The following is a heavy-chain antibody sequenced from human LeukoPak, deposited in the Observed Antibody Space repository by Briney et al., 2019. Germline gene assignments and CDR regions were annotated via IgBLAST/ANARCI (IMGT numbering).Heavy chain of an antibody. V-gene: IGHV3-23*01. CDR2: ISGSGGST. Sequence: GGSLRLSCAASGFTFSSYAMSWVRQAPGKGLEWVSGISGSGGSTYYADSVKGRFTISRDNSKNTLYLQMDSLRAEDTAVYYCTTDTGIQLWDYWGQGTLVTVSS. CDR1: GFTFSSYA. D-gene: IGHD5-18*01. CDR3: TTDTGIQLWDY. J-gene: IGHJ4*02.